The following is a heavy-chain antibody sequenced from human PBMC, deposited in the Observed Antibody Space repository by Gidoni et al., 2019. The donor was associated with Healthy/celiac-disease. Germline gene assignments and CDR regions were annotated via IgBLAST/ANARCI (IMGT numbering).Heavy chain of an antibody. Sequence: EVQLLESGGGLVQPGGSLRLSCAAPGFNFSSYAMSWVRQAPGKGLEWVSAISGSGGITYYADSVKGRFTISRDNSKNTLYLQMNSLRAEDTAVYYCAKVLGYGGEDDEQPYPLQFDYWGQGTLVTVSS. D-gene: IGHD4-17*01. CDR3: AKVLGYGGEDDEQPYPLQFDY. J-gene: IGHJ4*02. CDR1: GFNFSSYA. CDR2: ISGSGGIT. V-gene: IGHV3-23*01.